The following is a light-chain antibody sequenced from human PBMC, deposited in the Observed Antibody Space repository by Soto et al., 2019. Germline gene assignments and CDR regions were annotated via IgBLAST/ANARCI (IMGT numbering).Light chain of an antibody. CDR2: DDS. CDR1: NIGSKS. Sequence: SYELTQPPSVSVAPGQTARITCGGNNIGSKSVHWYQQKPGQAPVLAVYDDSDRPSGIPERFSGSNSGNTATLTISRVEAGDEADYCCQVWHSSSDGDVVFGGGTKLTVL. J-gene: IGLJ2*01. CDR3: QVWHSSSDGDVV. V-gene: IGLV3-21*02.